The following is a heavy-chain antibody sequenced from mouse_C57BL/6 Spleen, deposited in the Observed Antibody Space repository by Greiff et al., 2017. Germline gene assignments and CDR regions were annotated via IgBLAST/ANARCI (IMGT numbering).Heavy chain of an antibody. Sequence: VQLQQSGAELVRPGTSVKVSCKASGYAFTNYLIEWVKQRPGQGLEWIGVINPGSGGTNYNEKFKGKATLTADKSSSTAYRQLSSLTSEDSAVYCCARSPITTVVAGDYWGQGTTLTVSS. D-gene: IGHD1-1*01. CDR1: GYAFTNYL. CDR2: INPGSGGT. CDR3: ARSPITTVVAGDY. V-gene: IGHV1-54*01. J-gene: IGHJ2*01.